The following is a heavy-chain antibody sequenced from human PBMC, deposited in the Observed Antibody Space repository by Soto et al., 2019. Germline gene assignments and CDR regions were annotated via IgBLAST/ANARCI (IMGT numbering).Heavy chain of an antibody. D-gene: IGHD2-15*01. CDR3: ARRPHCSGGICYYGLDN. V-gene: IGHV1-8*01. CDR1: GYTFTNSD. J-gene: IGHJ4*02. CDR2: MNPDSGHA. Sequence: GASVKVSCKASGYTFTNSDINWVRQAPGQGLEWMGWMNPDSGHAAYAQKFQGRVTLTTSTSTSTVYMEMRSLGSEDTAVYYCARRPHCSGGICYYGLDNWGQGTLVTVYS.